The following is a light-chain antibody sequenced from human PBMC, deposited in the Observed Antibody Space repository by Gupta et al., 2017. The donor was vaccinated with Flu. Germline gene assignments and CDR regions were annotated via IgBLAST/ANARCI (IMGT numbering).Light chain of an antibody. CDR2: DVS. CDR3: SSYTSTTTFYV. J-gene: IGLJ1*01. Sequence: QSALTQPASASGSPGQSLTISRTGTSSDVGNSDYVSWYQQASGQAPNLLIYDVSNRPSGLSSLFSGSKSGNTASLTISGLQAEDETDYYCSSYTSTTTFYVFGTGTKVTVL. V-gene: IGLV2-14*01. CDR1: SSDVGNSDY.